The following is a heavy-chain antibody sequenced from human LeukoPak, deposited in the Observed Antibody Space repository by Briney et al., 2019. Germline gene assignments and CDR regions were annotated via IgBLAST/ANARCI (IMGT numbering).Heavy chain of an antibody. CDR3: ARELQYDAFDI. V-gene: IGHV4-30-2*01. Sequence: SETLSLTCAVSGGSISSGGYSWSWIRQPPGKGLEWIGYIYDSGSTYYNPSLKSRVTISVDRSKNQSSLKLSSVTAADTAVYYCARELQYDAFDIWGQGTMVTVSS. J-gene: IGHJ3*02. CDR1: GGSISSGGYS. D-gene: IGHD4-11*01. CDR2: IYDSGST.